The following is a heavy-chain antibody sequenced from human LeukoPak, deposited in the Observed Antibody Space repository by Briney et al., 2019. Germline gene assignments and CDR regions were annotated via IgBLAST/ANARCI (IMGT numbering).Heavy chain of an antibody. CDR3: ARDLYSSGWYYFDY. CDR2: IIPILGIA. CDR1: GYTFTSYG. V-gene: IGHV1-69*04. D-gene: IGHD6-19*01. J-gene: IGHJ4*02. Sequence: SVKVSCKASGYTFTSYGISWVRQAPGQGLEWMGRIIPILGIANYAQKFQGRVTITADKSTSTAYMELSSLGSEDTAVYYCARDLYSSGWYYFDYWGQGTLVTVSS.